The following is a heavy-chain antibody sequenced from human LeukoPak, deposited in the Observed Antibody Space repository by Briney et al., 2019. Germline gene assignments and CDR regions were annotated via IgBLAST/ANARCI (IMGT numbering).Heavy chain of an antibody. V-gene: IGHV3-30-3*01. Sequence: GGSLRLSSAASGFTFSSYAMHWVRQAPGKGLEWVAVISYDGSNKYYADSVKGRFTISRDNSKNTLYLQMNSLRAEDTAVYYCARDGARYCSGGSCYRYFQHWGQGTLVTVSS. D-gene: IGHD2-15*01. CDR3: ARDGARYCSGGSCYRYFQH. CDR1: GFTFSSYA. J-gene: IGHJ1*01. CDR2: ISYDGSNK.